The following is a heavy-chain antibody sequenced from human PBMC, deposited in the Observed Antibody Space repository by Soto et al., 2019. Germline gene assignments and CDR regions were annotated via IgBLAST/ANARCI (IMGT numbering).Heavy chain of an antibody. V-gene: IGHV4-4*02. Sequence: QVQLQESGPGLVEPSETLSLTCAVSGGSISETYWWSWVRQPPGKGLEWIGEISYRGTTHYNSSLRSRVTISMDTSRNQISLTLISVTAADSASYYCARHIGVTVTRGFDHWGQGTLVSVSS. D-gene: IGHD6-19*01. J-gene: IGHJ4*02. CDR2: ISYRGTT. CDR3: ARHIGVTVTRGFDH. CDR1: GGSISETYW.